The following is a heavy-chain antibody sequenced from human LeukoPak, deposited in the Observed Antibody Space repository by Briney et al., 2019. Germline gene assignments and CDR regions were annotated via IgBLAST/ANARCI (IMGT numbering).Heavy chain of an antibody. CDR3: AGAPDVTSSTSRDYYGMDV. Sequence: GGSLRLSCAASRFXFSTYCITWVRQAPGKGLEWVANIKEDGSERYYVDAVQGRFTISRDNAKNSLYLQMNSLRAEDTAVYYCAGAPDVTSSTSRDYYGMDVWGQGTTVTVPS. J-gene: IGHJ6*02. CDR2: IKEDGSER. V-gene: IGHV3-7*04. CDR1: RFXFSTYC. D-gene: IGHD2-2*01.